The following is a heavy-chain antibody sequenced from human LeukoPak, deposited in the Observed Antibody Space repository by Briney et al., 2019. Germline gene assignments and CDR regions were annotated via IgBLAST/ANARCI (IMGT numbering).Heavy chain of an antibody. J-gene: IGHJ6*03. CDR2: ISGRGGST. V-gene: IGHV3-23*01. CDR1: GFTFSSYA. CDR3: AKGEDHGGNSPRYYYYYMDV. D-gene: IGHD4-23*01. Sequence: GGSLRLSCAASGFTFSSYAMSWVRQAPGKGLEWVSAISGRGGSTYYADSVKGRFTISRDNSKNTLYLQMNSLRAEDTDVYYCAKGEDHGGNSPRYYYYYMDVWGKGTTVTVSS.